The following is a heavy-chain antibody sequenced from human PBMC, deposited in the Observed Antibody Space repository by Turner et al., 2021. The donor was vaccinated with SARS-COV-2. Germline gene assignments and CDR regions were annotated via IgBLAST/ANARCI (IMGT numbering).Heavy chain of an antibody. Sequence: QVQLQESGPGLVKPSETLSLTCTVPGGSISSYYWSWLRQLPGKGLEWIGYIYYSGSTNYNPSLKSRVTISVETSKNQFSLKLSSVTAADTAIYYCARHPYYYDSSGYHFDYWGQGTLVTVSS. CDR2: IYYSGST. CDR1: GGSISSYY. V-gene: IGHV4-59*08. J-gene: IGHJ4*02. CDR3: ARHPYYYDSSGYHFDY. D-gene: IGHD3-22*01.